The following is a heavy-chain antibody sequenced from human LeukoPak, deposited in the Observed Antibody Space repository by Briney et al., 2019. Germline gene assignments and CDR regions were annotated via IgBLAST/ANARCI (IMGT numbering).Heavy chain of an antibody. CDR1: GFTFSNYW. V-gene: IGHV3-74*01. CDR2: INNDGSTT. D-gene: IGHD3-22*01. CDR3: ARGGGRYYDSSGYSY. Sequence: GGSLRLSCAASGFTFSNYWMHWVRQTPGKGLVWVSRINNDGSTTSYADSVKGRFTISRDNAKNTLYLQMNSLRAEDTAVYYCARGGGRYYDSSGYSYWGQGSLVTVSS. J-gene: IGHJ4*02.